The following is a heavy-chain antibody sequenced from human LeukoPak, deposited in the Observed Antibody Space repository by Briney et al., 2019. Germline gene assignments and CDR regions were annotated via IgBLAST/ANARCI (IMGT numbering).Heavy chain of an antibody. V-gene: IGHV1-18*01. CDR3: ARDLVQYSSGYNWFDP. D-gene: IGHD3-22*01. CDR2: ISAYNGNT. Sequence: ASVKVSCKASGYTFTGYGISWVRQAPGQGLEWMGWISAYNGNTNYAQKLQGRVTMTTDTSTSTAYMELRSLRSDDTAVYYCARDLVQYSSGYNWFDPWGQGTLVTVSS. J-gene: IGHJ5*02. CDR1: GYTFTGYG.